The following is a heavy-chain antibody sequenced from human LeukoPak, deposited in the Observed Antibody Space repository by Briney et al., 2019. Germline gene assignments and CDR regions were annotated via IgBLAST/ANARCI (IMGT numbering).Heavy chain of an antibody. CDR1: GYTFTSYG. V-gene: IGHV1-18*01. Sequence: ASVNVSCKASGYTFTSYGISWVRQAPGQGLEWMGWISAYNGNTNYAQKLQGRVTMTTDTSTSTAYMELRSLRSDDTAVYYCARALPYYYDSSGDNFDYWGQGTLVTVSS. CDR2: ISAYNGNT. D-gene: IGHD3-22*01. J-gene: IGHJ4*02. CDR3: ARALPYYYDSSGDNFDY.